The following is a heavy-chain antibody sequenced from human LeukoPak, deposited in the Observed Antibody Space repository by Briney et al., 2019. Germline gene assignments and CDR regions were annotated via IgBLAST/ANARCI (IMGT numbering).Heavy chain of an antibody. CDR3: ARGAKSVYYFDY. J-gene: IGHJ4*02. V-gene: IGHV1-18*01. CDR1: GYTFTSYG. CDR2: ISAYNGNT. Sequence: ASVKVSCKASGYTFTSYGISWVRQAPGQGLEWMGWISAYNGNTNYSQKLQGRVTMTTDTSTSTACMELRSLRSDDTAVYYCARGAKSVYYFDYWGQGTLVTVSS.